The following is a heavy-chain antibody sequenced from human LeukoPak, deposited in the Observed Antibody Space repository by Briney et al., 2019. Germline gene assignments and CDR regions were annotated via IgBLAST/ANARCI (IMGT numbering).Heavy chain of an antibody. CDR1: VFTFSSYS. Sequence: PGGSLRLSCAASVFTFSSYSMNWVRQAPGKGLEWVSYISSSSSTIYYADSVKGRFTISRDNAKNSLYLQMNSLRDEDTAVYYCARDGTTVVTPDFYFDYWGQGTLVTVSS. J-gene: IGHJ4*02. V-gene: IGHV3-48*02. CDR2: ISSSSSTI. D-gene: IGHD4-23*01. CDR3: ARDGTTVVTPDFYFDY.